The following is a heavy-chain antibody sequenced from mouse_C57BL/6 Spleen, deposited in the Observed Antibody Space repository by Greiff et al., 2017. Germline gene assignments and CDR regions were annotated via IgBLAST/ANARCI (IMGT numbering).Heavy chain of an antibody. J-gene: IGHJ3*01. Sequence: VQLQQPGAELVKPGASVKVSCKASGYTFTSYWMHWVKQRPGQGLEWIGRIHPSDSVTNYNQKFKGEATLTVDKSSSTAYMQVSSLTSEDSAVYYCAILWVYYDGSSDAYWGQGTLVTVSA. CDR1: GYTFTSYW. V-gene: IGHV1-74*01. D-gene: IGHD1-1*01. CDR3: AILWVYYDGSSDAY. CDR2: IHPSDSVT.